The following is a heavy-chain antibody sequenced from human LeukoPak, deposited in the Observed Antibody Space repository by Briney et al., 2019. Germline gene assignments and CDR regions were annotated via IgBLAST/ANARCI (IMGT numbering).Heavy chain of an antibody. CDR2: INHSGNT. Sequence: PSETLSLICAVYGGSFSNYYWTWIRQSPGKGLEWIGEINHSGNTNDNPSLKSRVTISLDTSKNQFSLKLISVTAADTAVYYCAREVRANDFWSGYSRGSIFDYWGQGTPVTVSS. CDR3: AREVRANDFWSGYSRGSIFDY. V-gene: IGHV4-34*01. J-gene: IGHJ4*02. D-gene: IGHD3-3*01. CDR1: GGSFSNYY.